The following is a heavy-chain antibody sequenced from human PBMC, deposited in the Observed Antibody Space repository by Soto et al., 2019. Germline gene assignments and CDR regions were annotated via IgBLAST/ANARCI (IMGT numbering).Heavy chain of an antibody. CDR1: GFTFSSYA. V-gene: IGHV3-23*01. CDR2: ISGSGGST. CDR3: AKYQRGYYDSSGYTYTDY. D-gene: IGHD3-22*01. Sequence: GGSLRLSCAASGFTFSSYAMSWVRQAPGKGLEWVSAISGSGGSTYYADSVKGRFTISRDNSKNTLYLQMNSLRAEDTAVYYYAKYQRGYYDSSGYTYTDYWGQGTLVTVSS. J-gene: IGHJ4*02.